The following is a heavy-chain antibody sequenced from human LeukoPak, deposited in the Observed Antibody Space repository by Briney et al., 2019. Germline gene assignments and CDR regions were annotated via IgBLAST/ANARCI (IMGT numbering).Heavy chain of an antibody. CDR1: GGTFSSYA. Sequence: GASVKVSCKASGGTFSSYAISWVRQAPGQGLEWMGGIIPIFGTANYAQKFQGRVTITADESTSTAYMELSSLRSEDTAVYYCAKLEAYSNYERSDYWGQGTLVTVSS. CDR2: IIPIFGTA. V-gene: IGHV1-69*13. J-gene: IGHJ4*02. D-gene: IGHD4-11*01. CDR3: AKLEAYSNYERSDY.